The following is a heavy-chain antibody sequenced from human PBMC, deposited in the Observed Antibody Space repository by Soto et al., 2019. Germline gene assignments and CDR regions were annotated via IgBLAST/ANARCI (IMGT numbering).Heavy chain of an antibody. CDR3: ARHRAFCSGKSCALGYYYYVDV. V-gene: IGHV4-59*08. J-gene: IGHJ6*03. D-gene: IGHD2-2*01. CDR1: GGSISSYY. CDR2: IYYSGST. Sequence: QVQLQESGPGLVKPSETLSLTCTVSGGSISSYYWSWIRQPPGKGLEWIGYIYYSGSTTYNPSLKSRATLSADTSKNQLSLNLSSVTAADTALYYCARHRAFCSGKSCALGYYYYVDVWGIGTTVTVSS.